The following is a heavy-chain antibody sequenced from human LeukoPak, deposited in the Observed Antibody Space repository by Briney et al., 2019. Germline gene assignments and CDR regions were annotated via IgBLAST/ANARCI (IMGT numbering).Heavy chain of an antibody. CDR3: ARDSTTYYYDKRDTFDI. J-gene: IGHJ3*02. D-gene: IGHD3-22*01. Sequence: GGSLRLSCAASGFTVSSNYMSWVRQAPGKGLEWVSVIYSGGSTYYADSVKGRFTISRDISKNTLYLQMNSLRAEDTAVYYCARDSTTYYYDKRDTFDIWGQGTMVTVSS. CDR1: GFTVSSNY. CDR2: IYSGGST. V-gene: IGHV3-53*01.